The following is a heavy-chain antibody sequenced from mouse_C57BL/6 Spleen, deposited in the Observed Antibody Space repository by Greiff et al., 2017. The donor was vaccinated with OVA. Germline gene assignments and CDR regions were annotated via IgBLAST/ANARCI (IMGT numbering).Heavy chain of an antibody. CDR3: ARDGNYVYWYFDV. D-gene: IGHD2-1*01. CDR2: INPSSGYT. CDR1: GYTFTSYT. V-gene: IGHV1-4*01. Sequence: VQLVESGAELARPGASVKMSCKASGYTFTSYTMHWVKQRPGQGLEWIGYINPSSGYTKYNQKFKDKATLTADKSSSTAYMQLSSLTSEDSAVYYCARDGNYVYWYFDVWGTGTTVTVSS. J-gene: IGHJ1*03.